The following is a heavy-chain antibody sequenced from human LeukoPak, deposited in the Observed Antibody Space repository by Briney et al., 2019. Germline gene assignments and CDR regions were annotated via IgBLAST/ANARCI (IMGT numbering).Heavy chain of an antibody. D-gene: IGHD4-17*01. CDR3: ARETRDYVRFDP. CDR2: IYYSGST. CDR1: GGSISSYY. J-gene: IGHJ5*02. V-gene: IGHV4-59*01. Sequence: SETLSLTCTVSGGSISSYYWSWIRQPPGKGLEWIGYIYYSGSTNYNPSLKSRVTISVDTSKNQLSLKLSSVTAADTAVYYCARETRDYVRFDPWGQGTLVTVSS.